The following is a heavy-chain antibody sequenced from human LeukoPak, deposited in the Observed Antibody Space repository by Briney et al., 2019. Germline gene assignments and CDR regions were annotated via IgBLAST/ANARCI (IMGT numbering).Heavy chain of an antibody. V-gene: IGHV3-7*01. CDR2: IKQDGSEK. CDR3: ARDAGSITIFGVVIGSHVYFDY. CDR1: GFTFSSYW. J-gene: IGHJ4*02. D-gene: IGHD3-3*01. Sequence: GGSLRLSCAASGFTFSSYWMSWVRQAPGKGLEWVANIKQDGSEKYYVDSVKGRFTISRDNAKNSLYLQMNSLRAEDTAVYYCARDAGSITIFGVVIGSHVYFDYWGQGTLVTVSS.